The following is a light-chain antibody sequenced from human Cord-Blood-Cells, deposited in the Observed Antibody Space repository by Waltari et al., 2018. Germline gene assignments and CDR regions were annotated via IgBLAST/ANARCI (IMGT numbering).Light chain of an antibody. V-gene: IGLV1-47*01. CDR3: AAWDDSLSV. CDR2: RNN. CDR1: SSNIGSNY. Sequence: QSVLTQPPSASGTPGQRVTISCSGSSSNIGSNYVYWYQQPPGTAPKLLIYRNNPRPSGVPDRFSGSKSGTSASLAISGLRSEDEADYYCAAWDDSLSVFGGGTKLTVL. J-gene: IGLJ3*02.